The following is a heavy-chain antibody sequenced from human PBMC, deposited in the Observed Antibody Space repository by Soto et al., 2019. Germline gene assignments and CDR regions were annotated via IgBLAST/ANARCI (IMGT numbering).Heavy chain of an antibody. CDR3: ARHGEGHYGSGSYYNSYYCDYYVEV. J-gene: IGHJ6*03. CDR2: IYPGDSDT. D-gene: IGHD3-10*01. Sequence: PGESLKISCKGSGYSFTSYWIGWVRQMPGKGLEWMGIIYPGDSDTRYSPSFQGQVTISADKSISTAYLQWSSLKASDTAMYYCARHGEGHYGSGSYYNSYYCDYYVEVCGKGTTVTVSS. CDR1: GYSFTSYW. V-gene: IGHV5-51*01.